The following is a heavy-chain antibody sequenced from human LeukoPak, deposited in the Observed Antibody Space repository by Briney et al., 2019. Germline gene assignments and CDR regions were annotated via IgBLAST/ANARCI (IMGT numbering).Heavy chain of an antibody. V-gene: IGHV4-34*01. CDR3: ARGPDCTSTSCAADY. Sequence: SETLSLTCAVYGGSFSGYYWNWIRQPPGKGLEWIGEINHSGSTNYNPSLKSRVTISADTSKNQFSLNLSSVTAADTAVYYCARGPDCTSTSCAADYWGQGTLVTVSS. D-gene: IGHD2-2*01. CDR1: GGSFSGYY. J-gene: IGHJ4*02. CDR2: INHSGST.